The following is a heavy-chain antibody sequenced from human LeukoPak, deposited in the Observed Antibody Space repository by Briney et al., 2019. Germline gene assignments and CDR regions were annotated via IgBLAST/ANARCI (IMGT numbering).Heavy chain of an antibody. V-gene: IGHV3-66*01. CDR1: GFTVSSNY. CDR3: ARDLGGDTFDI. J-gene: IGHJ3*02. Sequence: PGGSLRLSCAASGFTVSSNYMSWVRQAPGKGLEWVSVIYSGGSTYYADSVKCRFTISRDNSKNTLFLQMNSLRAEDTAVYYGARDLGGDTFDIWGQGTMVTVSS. CDR2: IYSGGST.